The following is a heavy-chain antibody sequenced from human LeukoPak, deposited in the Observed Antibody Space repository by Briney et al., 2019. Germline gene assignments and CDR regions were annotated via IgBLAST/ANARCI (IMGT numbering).Heavy chain of an antibody. CDR3: ASLFWSGSKDV. D-gene: IGHD3-3*01. Sequence: PSETLSLTCTVSGGSISSYYWSWIRQPAGKGLEWIGRIYTSGSTNYNPSLKSRVTMSVDTSKNQFSPKLSSVTAADTAVYYCASLFWSGSKDVWGKGTTVSVSS. CDR2: IYTSGST. V-gene: IGHV4-4*07. J-gene: IGHJ6*03. CDR1: GGSISSYY.